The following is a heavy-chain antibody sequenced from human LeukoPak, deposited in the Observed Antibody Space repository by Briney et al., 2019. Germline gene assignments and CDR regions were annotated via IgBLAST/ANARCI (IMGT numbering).Heavy chain of an antibody. CDR3: VKGNDIVVVPAAMPTWFDP. Sequence: SVKVSCKASGGTFSSYAISWVRQAPGQGLEWMGGIIPIFGTANYAQKFQGRVTITTDESTSTAYMELSSLRSEDTAVYYCVKGNDIVVVPAAMPTWFDPWGQGTLVTVSS. J-gene: IGHJ5*02. V-gene: IGHV1-69*05. CDR2: IIPIFGTA. D-gene: IGHD2-2*01. CDR1: GGTFSSYA.